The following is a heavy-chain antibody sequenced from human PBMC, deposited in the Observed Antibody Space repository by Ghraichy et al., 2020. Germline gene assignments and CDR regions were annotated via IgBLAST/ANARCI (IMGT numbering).Heavy chain of an antibody. D-gene: IGHD2/OR15-2a*01. Sequence: GGSLRLSCAASGFTFSNYFMSWVRQAPGKGLEWVSAITGRGESAYYPDSVKGRFTIARDNSKNILYLQMSGLRAEDTATYYCAKNRGNMETYFDHWGRGTLVNVSS. CDR3: AKNRGNMETYFDH. CDR2: ITGRGESA. CDR1: GFTFSNYF. V-gene: IGHV3-23*01. J-gene: IGHJ4*02.